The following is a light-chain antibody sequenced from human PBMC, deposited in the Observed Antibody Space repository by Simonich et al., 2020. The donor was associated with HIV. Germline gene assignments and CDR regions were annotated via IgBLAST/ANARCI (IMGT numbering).Light chain of an antibody. V-gene: IGKV3D-15*01. CDR2: DAS. J-gene: IGKJ2*01. CDR1: QSVSSN. Sequence: EIVMTQSPATLSVSPGERATLSGRASQSVSSNLAWYQQKPGQAPRLLIYDASNRATGIPARFSGSGSGTDFTLTISSLQPEDFATYYCQQSHSTLPYTFGQGTKLEIK. CDR3: QQSHSTLPYT.